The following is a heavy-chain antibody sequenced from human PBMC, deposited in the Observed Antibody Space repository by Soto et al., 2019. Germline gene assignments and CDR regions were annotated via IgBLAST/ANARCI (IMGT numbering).Heavy chain of an antibody. J-gene: IGHJ4*02. CDR3: TRDGGGGDGSDY. CDR2: ISDRSRTI. D-gene: IGHD2-21*02. V-gene: IGHV3-48*02. CDR1: GFTFSDYN. Sequence: EVQLVESGGGLVQPGGSLRLSCAASGFTFSDYNMNWVRQAPGKGLEWVSYISDRSRTIYYADSVKGRFTISRDNDKDSLYLQMSSLRDEDADLYYCTRDGGGGDGSDYWGQGTLVTVSS.